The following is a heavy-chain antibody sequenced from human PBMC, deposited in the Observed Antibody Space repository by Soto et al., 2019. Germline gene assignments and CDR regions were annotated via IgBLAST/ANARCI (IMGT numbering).Heavy chain of an antibody. D-gene: IGHD2-15*01. CDR2: IGGSGGNI. Sequence: EVQLLESGGGLVQPGGSLRLSCAASGFTFSSYAMSWVRLAPGKGLEWVSIIGGSGGNIYYAASVKGRFTISRDNSKNTLYLQMNSLRAEDTALYYCARDRYCSGGSCFSDSWGQGTLVTVSS. CDR3: ARDRYCSGGSCFSDS. J-gene: IGHJ4*02. CDR1: GFTFSSYA. V-gene: IGHV3-23*01.